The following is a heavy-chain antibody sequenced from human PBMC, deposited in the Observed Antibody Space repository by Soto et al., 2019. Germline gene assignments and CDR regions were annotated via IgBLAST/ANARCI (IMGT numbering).Heavy chain of an antibody. Sequence: GGSLRLSCAGYGFSFGGYAMSWVRQAPGKGLEWISGISGGGTSTYYAGSVKGRFTISRDSSVVYLQMNSLRADDTAVYYCARCASGGYYNYYAMDVWGQGTTGHRLL. CDR2: ISGGGTST. D-gene: IGHD2-15*01. J-gene: IGHJ6*02. V-gene: IGHV3-23*01. CDR1: GFSFGGYA. CDR3: ARCASGGYYNYYAMDV.